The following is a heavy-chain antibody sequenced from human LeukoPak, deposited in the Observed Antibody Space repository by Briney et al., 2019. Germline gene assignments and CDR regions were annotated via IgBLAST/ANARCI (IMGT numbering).Heavy chain of an antibody. J-gene: IGHJ4*02. V-gene: IGHV4-39*07. D-gene: IGHD5-18*01. CDR2: IYYSGST. Sequence: SETLSLTCTVSGGSISSSSYYWGWVRQPPGKGLEWIGSIYYSGSTYYNPSLKSRVTISVDTSKNQFSLKLSSVTAADTAVYYCARGGTAMVPLDYWGQGTLVTVSS. CDR1: GGSISSSSYY. CDR3: ARGGTAMVPLDY.